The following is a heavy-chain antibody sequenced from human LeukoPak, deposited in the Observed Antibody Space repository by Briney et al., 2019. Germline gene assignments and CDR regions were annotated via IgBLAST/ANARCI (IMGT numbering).Heavy chain of an antibody. Sequence: GASVKVSCKASGYTFTGYYMHWVRQAPGQGLEWMGWMNPNSGNTGYAQKFQGRVTMTRNTSISTAYMELRSLRSDDTAVYYCARESSVAAAPGYWGQGTLVTVSS. V-gene: IGHV1-8*02. CDR2: MNPNSGNT. J-gene: IGHJ4*02. CDR1: GYTFTGYY. D-gene: IGHD6-13*01. CDR3: ARESSVAAAPGY.